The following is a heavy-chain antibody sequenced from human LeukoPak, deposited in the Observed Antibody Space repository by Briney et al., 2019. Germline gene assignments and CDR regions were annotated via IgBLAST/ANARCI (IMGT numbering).Heavy chain of an antibody. CDR2: ISSSGSAI. Sequence: PGGSLRLSCAAAGFSFSYYEMNWIRQAPGKGLEWVAYISSSGSAIYYGASVEGRFTISRDNAQNSLYLQMNSLRAEDTAVYYCARRVSDGSGYSDYWGQGTLVSVSS. CDR1: GFSFSYYE. V-gene: IGHV3-48*03. D-gene: IGHD3-22*01. CDR3: ARRVSDGSGYSDY. J-gene: IGHJ4*02.